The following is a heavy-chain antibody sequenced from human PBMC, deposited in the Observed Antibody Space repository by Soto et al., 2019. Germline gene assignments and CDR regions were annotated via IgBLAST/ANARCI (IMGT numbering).Heavy chain of an antibody. CDR3: ARVNDSSGYYYVGDYSDD. J-gene: IGHJ4*02. CDR2: IYHVGST. Sequence: KPSETLSLTCAVSVGSISSGGYSWSWILQPPGKGLEWIGYIYHVGSTYYNPSLKSRVTISVDRSKNQFSLKLSSVTAADTAVYYFARVNDSSGYYYVGDYSDDWGQGTLVTVSS. D-gene: IGHD3-22*01. CDR1: VGSISSGGYS. V-gene: IGHV4-30-2*01.